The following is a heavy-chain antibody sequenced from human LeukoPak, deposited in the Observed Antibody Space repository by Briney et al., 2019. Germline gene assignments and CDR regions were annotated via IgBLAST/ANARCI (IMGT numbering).Heavy chain of an antibody. V-gene: IGHV1-69*05. CDR3: AREEGPYSSGWSLHY. CDR1: GGTFSSYA. D-gene: IGHD6-19*01. CDR2: IIPIFGTA. Sequence: GSSVKVSCKASGGTFSSYAISWVRQAPGQGLEWMGRIIPIFGTANYAQKFQGRVTITTDESTSTAYMELSSLRSEDTAVYYCAREEGPYSSGWSLHYWGQGTLVTVSS. J-gene: IGHJ4*02.